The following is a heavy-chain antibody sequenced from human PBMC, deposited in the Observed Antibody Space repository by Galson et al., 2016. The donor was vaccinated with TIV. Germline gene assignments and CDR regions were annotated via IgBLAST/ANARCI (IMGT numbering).Heavy chain of an antibody. CDR1: EFVFSSFW. Sequence: SLRLSCAASEFVFSSFWMTWVRQAPGKGLEWVANIKQDGSEKYYVDSVKGRFTISRDNAKNSMYLQMNSLRAEDTAVYYCARGRGGEYFDYWGQGTLATVSS. CDR3: ARGRGGEYFDY. D-gene: IGHD3-16*01. CDR2: IKQDGSEK. V-gene: IGHV3-7*03. J-gene: IGHJ4*02.